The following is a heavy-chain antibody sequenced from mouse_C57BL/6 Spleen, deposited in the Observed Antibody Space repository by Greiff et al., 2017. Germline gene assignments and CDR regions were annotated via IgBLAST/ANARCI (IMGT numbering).Heavy chain of an antibody. Sequence: EVQLVESGPGLVKPSQSLSLTCSVTGYSITSGYYWNWIRQFPGNKLEWMGYISYDGSNNYNPSLKNRISITRDTSKNQFFLKLNSVTTEDTATYYCARYYDYDWYFDVWGTGTTVTVSS. CDR1: GYSITSGYY. CDR3: ARYYDYDWYFDV. D-gene: IGHD2-4*01. CDR2: ISYDGSN. V-gene: IGHV3-6*01. J-gene: IGHJ1*03.